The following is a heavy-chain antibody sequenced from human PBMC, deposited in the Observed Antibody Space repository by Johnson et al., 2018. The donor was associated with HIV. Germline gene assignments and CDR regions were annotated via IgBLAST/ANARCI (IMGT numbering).Heavy chain of an antibody. V-gene: IGHV3-23*04. CDR1: GFTFSSYW. CDR3: ATAPQAARLFNDAFDI. Sequence: VQLVESGGGFVQPGGSLRLSCAASGFTFSSYWMSWVRQTPGKGLEWVSAISGSGGSTYYADSVKGRFTISRDNSKNTLYLQMNSLRAEDTAVYYCATAPQAARLFNDAFDIWGHGTMVTVSS. J-gene: IGHJ3*02. CDR2: ISGSGGST. D-gene: IGHD6-6*01.